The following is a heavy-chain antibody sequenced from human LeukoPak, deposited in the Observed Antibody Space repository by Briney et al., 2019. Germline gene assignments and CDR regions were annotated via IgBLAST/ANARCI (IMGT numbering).Heavy chain of an antibody. CDR3: ARRDQRNWFDP. CDR1: GYSISSGYY. CDR2: IYHSGST. J-gene: IGHJ5*02. V-gene: IGHV4-38-2*01. Sequence: PSETLSLTCAVSGYSISSGYYWGWLRQPPGKGLEWIGNIYHSGSTYHNPSLKSRVTISLDTSKNQFSLKLSSVTAADTAMYYCARRDQRNWFDPWGQGTLVTVSS. D-gene: IGHD2-2*01.